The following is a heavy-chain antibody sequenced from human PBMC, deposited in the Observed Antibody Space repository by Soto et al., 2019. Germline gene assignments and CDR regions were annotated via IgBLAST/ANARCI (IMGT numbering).Heavy chain of an antibody. V-gene: IGHV1-18*04. J-gene: IGHJ6*02. CDR2: ISGHNGNT. Sequence: QVQLVQSGAEVKKPGASVKVSCKASGYTFTSYGVSWVRQAPGQGLEWMGWISGHNGNTNYAQKLQGRVTMTTDTSTSTAYMELRSLRSDDTAVYYCARAGKYYYGSGSPYYYGMDVWCQGITVTVSS. CDR1: GYTFTSYG. D-gene: IGHD3-10*01. CDR3: ARAGKYYYGSGSPYYYGMDV.